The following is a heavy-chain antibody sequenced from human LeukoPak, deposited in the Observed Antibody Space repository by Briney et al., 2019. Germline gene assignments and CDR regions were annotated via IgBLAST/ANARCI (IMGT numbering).Heavy chain of an antibody. CDR3: ARRFAAQLAFVDV. V-gene: IGHV3-64*01. CDR2: ISYNGGST. J-gene: IGHJ6*04. Sequence: GSLGLSCAASGFTFSNYAMHWVRQAPGKGLEYVSAISYNGGSTYYANSVKGRFTISRDNSKNTLYLQMGSLIAEDMAVYYCARRFAAQLAFVDVWGKGTTVTISS. D-gene: IGHD3-3*02. CDR1: GFTFSNYA.